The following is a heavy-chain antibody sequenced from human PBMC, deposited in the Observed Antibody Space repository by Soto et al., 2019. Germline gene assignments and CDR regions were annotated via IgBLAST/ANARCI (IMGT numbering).Heavy chain of an antibody. CDR2: IKSKTDGGTT. J-gene: IGHJ4*02. V-gene: IGHV3-15*01. CDR3: TTASSGYYALGAY. D-gene: IGHD3-22*01. Sequence: EVQLVESGGGLVKPGGSLRLSCAASGFTFSNAWMSWVRQAPGKGLEWVGRIKSKTDGGTTDYAAPVKGRFTISRDDSKITLYLQMNSLKTEDTAVYYCTTASSGYYALGAYWGQGTLVTVSS. CDR1: GFTFSNAW.